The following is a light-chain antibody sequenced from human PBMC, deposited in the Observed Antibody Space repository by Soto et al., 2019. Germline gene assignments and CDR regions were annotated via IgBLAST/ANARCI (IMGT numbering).Light chain of an antibody. V-gene: IGKV3-20*01. CDR3: QQYVTSPRT. CDR2: GVS. J-gene: IGKJ1*01. CDR1: QSVRSSY. Sequence: EIVLTQSPGTLSLSPGERATLSCRASQSVRSSYLAWYQQKLGQAPRLLIYGVSNRATGIPDRFSGSRSRTDFTLTIGNLESGDFAVYYCQQYVTSPRTFGQGTKVAIK.